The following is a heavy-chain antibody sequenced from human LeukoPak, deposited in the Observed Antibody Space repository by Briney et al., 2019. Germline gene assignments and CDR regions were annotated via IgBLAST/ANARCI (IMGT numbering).Heavy chain of an antibody. D-gene: IGHD3-3*01. CDR1: GFTFTNYP. Sequence: GRSLRLSCAASGFTFTNYPMHWVRQAPGKGLEWVSSISGSAEKTYYADSVKGRFTISRDSSQKILNLQMDNLRVEDTAIYYCARGSTYDFWSGDALDVWGQGTMVTVAS. J-gene: IGHJ3*01. V-gene: IGHV3-23*01. CDR2: ISGSAEKT. CDR3: ARGSTYDFWSGDALDV.